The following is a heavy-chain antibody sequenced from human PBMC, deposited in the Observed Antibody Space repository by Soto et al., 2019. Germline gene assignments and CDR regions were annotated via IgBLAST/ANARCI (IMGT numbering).Heavy chain of an antibody. V-gene: IGHV3-23*01. Sequence: GGSLRLSCAASGFTFSSYAMSWVRQAPGKGLEWVSAISGSGGSTYYAQKFQGRVTITADESTSTAYMELSSLRSEDTAVYYCARDQGRYQLPRRGTAMVPYDYWGQGTLVTVSS. CDR3: ARDQGRYQLPRRGTAMVPYDY. D-gene: IGHD5-18*01. CDR1: GFTFSSYA. CDR2: ISGSGGST. J-gene: IGHJ4*02.